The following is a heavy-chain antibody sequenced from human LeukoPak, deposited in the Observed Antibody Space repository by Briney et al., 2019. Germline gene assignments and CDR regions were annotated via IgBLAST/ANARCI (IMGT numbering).Heavy chain of an antibody. CDR3: AKGLHACYCSGGSCYSAPDC. J-gene: IGHJ4*02. CDR2: ISYDGSNK. V-gene: IGHV3-30*18. D-gene: IGHD2-15*01. CDR1: GFTFSSYG. Sequence: GGSLRLSCAASGFTFSSYGMHWVRQAPGKGLEWVAAISYDGSNKYYADSVKGRFTISRDNSKNTLYLQMNSLRAEDTAVYYCAKGLHACYCSGGSCYSAPDCWGQGTLVTVSS.